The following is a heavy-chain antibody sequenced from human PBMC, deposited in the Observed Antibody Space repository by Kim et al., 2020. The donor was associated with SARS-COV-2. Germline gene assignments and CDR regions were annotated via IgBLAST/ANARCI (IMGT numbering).Heavy chain of an antibody. V-gene: IGHV3-15*01. CDR1: GFTFSNAW. D-gene: IGHD5-18*01. CDR3: TTSDTAMVTGVLDY. J-gene: IGHJ4*02. CDR2: IKSKTDGGTT. Sequence: GGSLRLSCAASGFTFSNAWMSWVRQAPGKGLEWVGRIKSKTDGGTTDYAAPVKGRFTISRDDSKNTLYLQMNSLKTEDTAVYYCTTSDTAMVTGVLDYWGQGTLVTVSS.